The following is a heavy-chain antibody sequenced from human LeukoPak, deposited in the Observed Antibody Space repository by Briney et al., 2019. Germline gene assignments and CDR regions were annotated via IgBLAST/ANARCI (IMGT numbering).Heavy chain of an antibody. CDR2: IRGDGGDA. J-gene: IGHJ4*02. V-gene: IGHV3-74*01. CDR3: VRDIVAGSGSYSD. D-gene: IGHD3-10*01. Sequence: GGSLTLSCAASGFTFRSAWMHWVRQAPGKGLVWVSRIRGDGGDANCADFVKGRYTISRDNAKSTLYLQMNGLGVEDTAVYYCVRDIVAGSGSYSDWGQGTLVTVSS. CDR1: GFTFRSAW.